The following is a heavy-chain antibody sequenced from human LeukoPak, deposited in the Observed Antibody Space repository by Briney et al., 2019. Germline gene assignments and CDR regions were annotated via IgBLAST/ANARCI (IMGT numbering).Heavy chain of an antibody. CDR1: GGSISTYC. CDR2: VYYSGHT. V-gene: IGHV4-59*08. D-gene: IGHD1-1*01. J-gene: IGHJ3*02. CDR3: ARHPYSDGFDI. Sequence: PSETLSLTCTVSGGSISTYCWSLIRQPPGKGLEWIAYVYYSGHTSYNPSLKGRVTISVDTSKNQISLKLNSVTAADTAVYYCARHPYSDGFDIWGQGTMVTVSS.